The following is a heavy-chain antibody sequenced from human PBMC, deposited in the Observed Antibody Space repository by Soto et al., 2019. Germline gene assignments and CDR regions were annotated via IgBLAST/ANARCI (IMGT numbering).Heavy chain of an antibody. CDR1: GFTFSRDW. V-gene: IGHV3-7*01. Sequence: EVPLVESGGGLVQPGGSLSLSCAASGFTFSRDWMSWVRQAPGKGLEWVANIKQDGSEKYYLDSVKDPFTISRDNAKNSVTLQMISLRAEDTAVYYCARDVYDYSVGSYDMVSVGSWGQGTLVTVS. CDR3: ARDVYDYSVGSYDMVSVGS. D-gene: IGHD3-16*01. CDR2: IKQDGSEK. J-gene: IGHJ4*02.